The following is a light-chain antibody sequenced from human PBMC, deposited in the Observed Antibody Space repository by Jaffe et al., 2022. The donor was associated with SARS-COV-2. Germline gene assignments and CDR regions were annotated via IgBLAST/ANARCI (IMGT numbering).Light chain of an antibody. CDR1: SSDVGGNNY. J-gene: IGLJ2*01. V-gene: IGLV2-14*03. Sequence: QSALTQPASVSGSPGQSITISCTETSSDVGGNNYVSWYQQHPGKAPRLLIYDVNNRPSGVSNRFSGSKSGNTASLTISGLQSEDEADYYCSSYTSITTLVFGGGTKLTVL. CDR3: SSYTSITTLV. CDR2: DVN.